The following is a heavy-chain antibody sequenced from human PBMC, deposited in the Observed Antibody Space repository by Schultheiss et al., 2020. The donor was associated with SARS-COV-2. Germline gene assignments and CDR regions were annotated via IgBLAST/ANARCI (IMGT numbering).Heavy chain of an antibody. CDR3: ARDPTQTYYFDY. V-gene: IGHV3-66*02. CDR1: GFTVSSNY. Sequence: GGSLRLSCAASGFTVSSNYMSWVRQAPGKGLEWVSVIYSGGSTYYADSVKGRFTISRDNSKNTLYLQMNSLRAEDTAVYYCARDPTQTYYFDYWGQGTLVTVSS. D-gene: IGHD2-15*01. CDR2: IYSGGST. J-gene: IGHJ4*02.